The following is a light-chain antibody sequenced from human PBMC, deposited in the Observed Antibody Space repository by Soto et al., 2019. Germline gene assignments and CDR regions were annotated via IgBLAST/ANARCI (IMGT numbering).Light chain of an antibody. CDR2: GAS. CDR3: QQYNNWPYT. V-gene: IGKV3-15*01. CDR1: QSVSSN. J-gene: IGKJ2*01. Sequence: EIVMTQSPATLAVSPGERAALSCRASQSVSSNFAWYQQKPGQAPRLLIYGASSRATGTPARFSGSGSGTEFTLTISSLQSEDFAVYSCQQYNNWPYTFGLGTQVEMK.